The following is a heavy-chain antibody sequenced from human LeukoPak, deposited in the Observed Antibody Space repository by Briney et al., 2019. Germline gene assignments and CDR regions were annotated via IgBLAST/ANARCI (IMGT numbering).Heavy chain of an antibody. CDR1: GFTFSSYA. Sequence: PGGSLRLSCAASGFTFSSYAMTWVRQAPGKGLEWVSGISGSGASTYYTDSVKGRFTISRDNSKNTLYLQMNSLRAEDTAVYYCAKANMVRGVALKFDYWGQGTLVTVSS. CDR2: ISGSGAST. D-gene: IGHD3-10*01. J-gene: IGHJ4*02. CDR3: AKANMVRGVALKFDY. V-gene: IGHV3-23*01.